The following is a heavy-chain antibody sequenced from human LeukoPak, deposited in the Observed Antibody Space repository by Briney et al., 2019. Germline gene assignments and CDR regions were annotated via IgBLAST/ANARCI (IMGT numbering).Heavy chain of an antibody. J-gene: IGHJ6*02. D-gene: IGHD6-13*01. CDR3: ARDSVIAAAGNGSDYYYYYGMDV. Sequence: PGGSLRLSCAASGFTVSSNYMSWVRQAPGKGLEWVSVIYSGGSPYYADSVKGRFTISRDNSKNTLYLQMNSLRAEDTAVYYCARDSVIAAAGNGSDYYYYYGMDVWGQGTTVTVSS. CDR2: IYSGGSP. CDR1: GFTVSSNY. V-gene: IGHV3-53*01.